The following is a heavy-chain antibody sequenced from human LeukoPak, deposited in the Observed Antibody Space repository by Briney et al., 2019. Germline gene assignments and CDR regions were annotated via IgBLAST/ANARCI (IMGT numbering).Heavy chain of an antibody. J-gene: IGHJ5*02. CDR1: GGTFSNYD. CDR2: MNPNSGNT. Sequence: ASVKVSCKASGGTFSNYDINWVRQATGQGLEWMGWMNPNSGNTGYAQKFQGRVTITRNTSISTAYMELSSLRSEDTAVYYCARSQYCSGGSCYSTWFDPWGQGTLVTVSS. CDR3: ARSQYCSGGSCYSTWFDP. V-gene: IGHV1-8*03. D-gene: IGHD2-15*01.